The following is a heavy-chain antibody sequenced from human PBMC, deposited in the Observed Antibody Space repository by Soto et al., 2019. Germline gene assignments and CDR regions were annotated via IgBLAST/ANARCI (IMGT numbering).Heavy chain of an antibody. V-gene: IGHV5-10-1*01. J-gene: IGHJ5*02. CDR3: ARIESIARNWFDP. D-gene: IGHD6-13*01. CDR2: IDPVDSYA. CDR1: GFSVTNYW. Sequence: GESLNTSFEGSGFSVTNYWISWVRQMPGKGLEWMGNIDPVDSYANYSPSFQGHVTFSVDTSISTAYLQWSSLKASDIAMYFCARIESIARNWFDPWGQGTLVTVSS.